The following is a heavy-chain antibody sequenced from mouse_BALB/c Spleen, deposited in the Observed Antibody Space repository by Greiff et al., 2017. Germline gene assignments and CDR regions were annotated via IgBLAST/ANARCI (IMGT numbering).Heavy chain of an antibody. CDR2: ISSGGSYT. J-gene: IGHJ3*01. V-gene: IGHV5-6-4*01. D-gene: IGHD2-3*01. CDR3: TRDGGEGWLLSFAY. Sequence: EVKLQESGGGLVKPGGSLKLSCAASGFTFSSYTMSWVRQTPEKRLEWVATISSGGSYTYYPDSVKGRFTISRDNAKNTLYLQMSSLKSEDTAMYYCTRDGGEGWLLSFAYWGQGTLVTVSA. CDR1: GFTFSSYT.